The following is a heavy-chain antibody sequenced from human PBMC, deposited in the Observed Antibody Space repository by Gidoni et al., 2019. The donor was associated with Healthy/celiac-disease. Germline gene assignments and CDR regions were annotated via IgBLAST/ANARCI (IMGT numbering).Heavy chain of an antibody. CDR3: TRVRGSYPDAFDI. J-gene: IGHJ3*02. V-gene: IGHV3-49*04. CDR1: GFTFGAYA. Sequence: EVQLLESGGGLVPPGRSLRLSCTASGFTFGAYAMSWVRQAPGKGLEWVGFIRSKGDGGTTEYAASVKGRFTISRDDSKINAYLKRNSLKTEDTDVYYCTRVRGSYPDAFDIWGQGTMVTVSS. CDR2: IRSKGDGGTT. D-gene: IGHD1-26*01.